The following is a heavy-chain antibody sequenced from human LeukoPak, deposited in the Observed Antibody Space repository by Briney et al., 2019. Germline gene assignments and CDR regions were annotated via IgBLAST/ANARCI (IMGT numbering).Heavy chain of an antibody. Sequence: SETLSLTCAVYGGSFSGYYWSWIRQPPGKGLEWIGEINHSGSTNYNPSLKSRVTISVDTSKNQFSLKLSSETAADTAVYYCARGGREGDFWSGYYYYYYMDVWGKGTTVTVSS. V-gene: IGHV4-34*01. D-gene: IGHD3-3*01. J-gene: IGHJ6*03. CDR3: ARGGREGDFWSGYYYYYYMDV. CDR2: INHSGST. CDR1: GGSFSGYY.